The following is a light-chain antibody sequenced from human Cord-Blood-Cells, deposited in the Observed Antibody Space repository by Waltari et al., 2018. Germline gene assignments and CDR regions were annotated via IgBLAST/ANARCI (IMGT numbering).Light chain of an antibody. CDR1: QSISSY. CDR2: AAS. V-gene: IGKV1-39*01. Sequence: DIQMTQSPSSLSASVGDRVTITCRASQSISSYLNWYQQKPGKAPKLLIYAASSLQSGVLSRFSGSGAWTDFIITISSLQPEDFATYYCQQRYSTPPYSFGQGTKLETK. J-gene: IGKJ2*03. CDR3: QQRYSTPPYS.